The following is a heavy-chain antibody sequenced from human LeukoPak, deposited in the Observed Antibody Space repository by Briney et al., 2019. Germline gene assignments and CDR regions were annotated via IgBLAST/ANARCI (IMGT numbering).Heavy chain of an antibody. CDR3: AKIYDSSGYRPTPADY. D-gene: IGHD3-22*01. Sequence: GGSLRLSCAASGFTFSSYGMHWVRQAPGKGLEWVAVISYDGSNKYYADSVKGRFTISRDNSKNTLYLQMNSLRAEDTAVYYCAKIYDSSGYRPTPADYWGQGTLVTVSS. CDR2: ISYDGSNK. CDR1: GFTFSSYG. J-gene: IGHJ4*02. V-gene: IGHV3-30*18.